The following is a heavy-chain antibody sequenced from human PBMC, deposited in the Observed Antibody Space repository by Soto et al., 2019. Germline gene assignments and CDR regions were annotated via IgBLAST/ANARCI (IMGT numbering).Heavy chain of an antibody. CDR2: IYSGGST. D-gene: IGHD3-9*01. V-gene: IGHV3-66*01. J-gene: IGHJ4*02. CDR3: ARGSYDILTGYYMFDY. Sequence: GGSLRLSCAASGFTVSSNYMSWVRQAPGKGLEWVSVIYSGGSTYYADSVKGRFTISRDNSKNTLYRQMNSLRAEDTAVYYCARGSYDILTGYYMFDYWGQGTLVTVSS. CDR1: GFTVSSNY.